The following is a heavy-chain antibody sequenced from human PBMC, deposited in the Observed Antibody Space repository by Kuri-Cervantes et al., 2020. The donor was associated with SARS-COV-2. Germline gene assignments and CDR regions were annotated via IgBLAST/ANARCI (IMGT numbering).Heavy chain of an antibody. D-gene: IGHD3-3*01. CDR1: GYSFSNYW. Sequence: KVSCKASGYSFSNYWIGWVRQMPGKGLEWMGIIYPGDSDTRYSPSFQGQVTISADKSISTAYLQWSSLKASDTAMYYCARFTTVGGSSRDWGQGTLVTVSS. J-gene: IGHJ4*02. CDR3: ARFTTVGGSSRD. CDR2: IYPGDSDT. V-gene: IGHV5-51*01.